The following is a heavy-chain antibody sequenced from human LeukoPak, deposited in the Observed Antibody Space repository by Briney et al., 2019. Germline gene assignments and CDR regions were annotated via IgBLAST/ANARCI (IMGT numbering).Heavy chain of an antibody. V-gene: IGHV4-34*01. J-gene: IGHJ5*02. CDR2: INHSGST. Sequence: SETLSLTCAVYGGSLSGYSWSWIRQPPGKGLEWIGEINHSGSTNYNPSLKSRVTISVDTSKNQFSLKLRSVTAADTAVYYCARVNVVVPAALHWFDPWGQGTLVTVSS. CDR1: GGSLSGYS. CDR3: ARVNVVVPAALHWFDP. D-gene: IGHD2-2*01.